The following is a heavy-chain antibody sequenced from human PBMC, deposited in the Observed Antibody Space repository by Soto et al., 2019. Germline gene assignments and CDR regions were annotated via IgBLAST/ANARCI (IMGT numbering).Heavy chain of an antibody. CDR3: ARLPVDAFDI. Sequence: PSETLSLTCAVSGTSISSTYWWSWVRQPPGRGLEWIGEIYHTGSTNYNPSLKSRVTISVDTSKNQFSLKLTSVTAADTAVYYCARLPVDAFDIWGQGTMVTVSS. V-gene: IGHV4-4*02. CDR2: IYHTGST. J-gene: IGHJ3*02. D-gene: IGHD4-4*01. CDR1: GTSISSTYW.